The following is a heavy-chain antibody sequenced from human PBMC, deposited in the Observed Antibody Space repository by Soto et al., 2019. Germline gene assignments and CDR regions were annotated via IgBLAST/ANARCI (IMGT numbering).Heavy chain of an antibody. CDR2: IIPILGIA. J-gene: IGHJ4*02. CDR1: GGTFSSYA. V-gene: IGHV1-69*10. CDR3: ARDGPRAYYFDY. Sequence: ASVKVSCKASGGTFSSYAISWVRQAPGQGLEWMGGIIPILGIANYAQKFQGRVTITADKSTSTAYMELSSLRSEDTVVYYCARDGPRAYYFDYWGQGTLVTVSS.